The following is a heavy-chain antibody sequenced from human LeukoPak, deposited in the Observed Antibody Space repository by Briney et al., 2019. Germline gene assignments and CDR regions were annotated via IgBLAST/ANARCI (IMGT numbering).Heavy chain of an antibody. CDR1: GYTFTGYY. CDR3: ARTRYSSGWNFDY. CDR2: INPNSGGT. V-gene: IGHV1-2*02. D-gene: IGHD6-19*01. J-gene: IGHJ4*02. Sequence: ASVKVACKASGYTFTGYYMHWVRQAPGQGLEWMGWINPNSGGTNYAQKFQGRVTMTRDTSTSTAYMELSRLRSDDTAVYYCARTRYSSGWNFDYWGQGTLVTVSS.